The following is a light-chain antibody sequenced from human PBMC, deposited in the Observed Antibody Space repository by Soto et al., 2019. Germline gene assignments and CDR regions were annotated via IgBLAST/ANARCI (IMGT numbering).Light chain of an antibody. CDR3: AVWDGSLNGWV. J-gene: IGLJ3*02. CDR2: SND. Sequence: VLTQPPSASGTPGQRVTISCSGSSSNIRTNTVNWYQQFPGTAPELLIYSNDQRPSGVPDRFSGSKSGTSASLAIGGLQSDDEADYYCAVWDGSLNGWVFGGGTKVTVL. V-gene: IGLV1-44*01. CDR1: SSNIRTNT.